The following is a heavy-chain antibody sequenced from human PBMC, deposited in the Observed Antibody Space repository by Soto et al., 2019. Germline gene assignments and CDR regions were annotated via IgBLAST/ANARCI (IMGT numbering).Heavy chain of an antibody. CDR2: IGTAGDP. CDR1: GFTFSSYD. CDR3: ARGSFGAGSFGAYMDV. D-gene: IGHD3-10*01. Sequence: EVQLVESGGDLVQPGGSLRLSCAASGFTFSSYDMHWVRQAAGKGLEWVSAIGTAGDPYYTDSAKGRFTISRENAQNSLFLQMNSLRAGDTAVYYCARGSFGAGSFGAYMDVWGRGTTVTVSS. V-gene: IGHV3-13*05. J-gene: IGHJ6*03.